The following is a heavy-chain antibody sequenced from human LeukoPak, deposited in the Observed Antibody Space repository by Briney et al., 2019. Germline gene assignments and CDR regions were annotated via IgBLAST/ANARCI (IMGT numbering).Heavy chain of an antibody. CDR3: ARQVAGLDY. D-gene: IGHD6-19*01. V-gene: IGHV3-30-3*01. CDR1: GFIFSSYA. Sequence: GGSLRLSCAASGFIFSSYAVHWVRQAPGKGLEWVAFISFDGSNKYCADSVKGRFTISRDNSKNTLYLQMNSLRAEDTAVYYCARQVAGLDYWGQGTLVTVSS. J-gene: IGHJ4*02. CDR2: ISFDGSNK.